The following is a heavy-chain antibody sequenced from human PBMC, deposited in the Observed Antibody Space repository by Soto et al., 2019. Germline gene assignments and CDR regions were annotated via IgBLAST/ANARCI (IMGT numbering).Heavy chain of an antibody. CDR3: ARLPFPWGWFDP. CDR1: GIVCSDY. Sequence: QVQLVESGGGLVKPGGSLRLTCAASGIVCSDYMSWVRQAPGKGLEWLSYISGSGRTIYSADSVKGRFTISRDNATNSLHLQMNNVRTEYTAVYYCARLPFPWGWFDPWGQGTLVTVSS. D-gene: IGHD3-16*01. CDR2: ISGSGRTI. V-gene: IGHV3-11*01. J-gene: IGHJ5*02.